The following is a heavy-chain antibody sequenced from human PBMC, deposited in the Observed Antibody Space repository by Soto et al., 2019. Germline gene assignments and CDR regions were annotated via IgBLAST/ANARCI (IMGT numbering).Heavy chain of an antibody. V-gene: IGHV3-74*01. CDR2: INSDGSST. Sequence: GGSLRLSCAASGFTFSSYWMHWVRQAPGKGLVWVSRINSDGSSTSYADSVKGRFTISRDNAKNTLYLQMNSLRAEDTAVYYCARGDNDDLAKAVAGDYYYYGMDVWGQGTTVTVSS. J-gene: IGHJ6*02. CDR3: ARGDNDDLAKAVAGDYYYYGMDV. D-gene: IGHD6-19*01. CDR1: GFTFSSYW.